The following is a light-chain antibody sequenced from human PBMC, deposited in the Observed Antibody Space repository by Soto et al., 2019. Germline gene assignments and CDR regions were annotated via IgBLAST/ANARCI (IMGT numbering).Light chain of an antibody. Sequence: IVMTQSPATLPVSPGERATLSCRASQSISSDVAWYRQKPGQPPTLILYGASTRAIGIRARFSGSGSGTEFTLTINSLQSEDFGTYYCQQYNDWPLSFGGGTKVDIK. CDR2: GAS. CDR1: QSISSD. J-gene: IGKJ4*01. V-gene: IGKV3-15*01. CDR3: QQYNDWPLS.